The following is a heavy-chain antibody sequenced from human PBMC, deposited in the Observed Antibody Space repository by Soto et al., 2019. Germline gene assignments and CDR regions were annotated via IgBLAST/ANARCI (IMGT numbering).Heavy chain of an antibody. V-gene: IGHV3-53*01. CDR2: IYSGGST. J-gene: IGHJ6*02. D-gene: IGHD3-16*01. Sequence: GVLRLSCAASGFTVSSNYMSWVRQAPGKGLEWVSVIYSGGSTYYADSVKGRFTISRDNSKNTLHLQMNSLRAEDTAVYYCARDGVMGDYYGMDVWGQGTTVTVSS. CDR3: ARDGVMGDYYGMDV. CDR1: GFTVSSNY.